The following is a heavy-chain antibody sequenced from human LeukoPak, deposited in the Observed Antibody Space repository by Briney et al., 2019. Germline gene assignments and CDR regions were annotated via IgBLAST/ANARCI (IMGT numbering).Heavy chain of an antibody. D-gene: IGHD2-2*01. CDR3: ARQDIVVVPAAGIFDY. CDR2: IKQDGSEK. CDR1: GFTLSSYW. Sequence: KAGGSLRLSCAASGFTLSSYWMSWVRQAPGKGLEWVANIKQDGSEKYYVDSVKGRFTISRDNAKNSLYLQMNSLRAEDTAVYYCARQDIVVVPAAGIFDYWGQGTLVTVSS. V-gene: IGHV3-7*01. J-gene: IGHJ4*02.